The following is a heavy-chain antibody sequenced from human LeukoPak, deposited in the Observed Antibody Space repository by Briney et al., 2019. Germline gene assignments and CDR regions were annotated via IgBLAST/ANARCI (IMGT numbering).Heavy chain of an antibody. CDR1: GFTFSSYG. CDR2: IRYDGSNK. J-gene: IGHJ4*02. V-gene: IGHV3-30*02. Sequence: GGSLRLSCAASGFTFSSYGIHWVRQAPGKGLEWVAFIRYDGSNKYYADSVKGRFTISRDNSKNTVFLQMNSLRVEDTAVYFCAKAPYLRYSGSFNPFDYWGQGTLVTVSS. D-gene: IGHD1-26*01. CDR3: AKAPYLRYSGSFNPFDY.